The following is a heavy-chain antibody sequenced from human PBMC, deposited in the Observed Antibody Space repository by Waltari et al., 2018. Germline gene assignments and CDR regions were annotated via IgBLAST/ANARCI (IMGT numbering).Heavy chain of an antibody. Sequence: EVQLLQSGTELKKPGTTVKIPCQVSGYPFTDYYLQWVQQAPGKGPHWMGLVDPEDGETIYAEKFQGRVTITADTSTDTAYMELSSLRSEDTAVYYCATALGDRSSASRAFDIWGLGTMITVSS. CDR2: VDPEDGET. J-gene: IGHJ3*02. D-gene: IGHD3-10*01. V-gene: IGHV1-69-2*01. CDR1: GYPFTDYY. CDR3: ATALGDRSSASRAFDI.